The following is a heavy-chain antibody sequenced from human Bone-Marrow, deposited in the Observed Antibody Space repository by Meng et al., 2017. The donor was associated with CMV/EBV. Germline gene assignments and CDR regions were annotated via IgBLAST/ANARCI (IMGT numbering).Heavy chain of an antibody. CDR2: IRYDGSNK. J-gene: IGHJ4*02. D-gene: IGHD3-22*01. Sequence: GESLKISCAASGFTFSSYGMHWVRQAPGKGLEWVAFIRYDGSNKYYADSVKGRFTISRDNSKNTLYLQMNSLRAEDTAVYYCAKDPSFYYYDSSGYLDYWGQGKLVTVSS. V-gene: IGHV3-30*02. CDR1: GFTFSSYG. CDR3: AKDPSFYYYDSSGYLDY.